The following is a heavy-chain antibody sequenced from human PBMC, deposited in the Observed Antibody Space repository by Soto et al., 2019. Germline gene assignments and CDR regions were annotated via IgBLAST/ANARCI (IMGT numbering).Heavy chain of an antibody. J-gene: IGHJ5*02. Sequence: ASVKVSCKASGYTFSSYALHWVRQAPGQRLEWMGWINAANGNVKYSQKFQGRVTITRDTSASTAYMELSSLRSEDTAVYYCEGAVGQFDPWGQGTLVTVSS. CDR3: EGAVGQFDP. D-gene: IGHD3-16*01. CDR2: INAANGNV. V-gene: IGHV1-3*01. CDR1: GYTFSSYA.